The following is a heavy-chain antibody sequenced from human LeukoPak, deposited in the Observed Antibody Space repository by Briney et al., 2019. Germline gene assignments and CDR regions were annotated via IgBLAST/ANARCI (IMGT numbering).Heavy chain of an antibody. D-gene: IGHD6-19*01. CDR1: GFTFSSYG. Sequence: GGSLRLSCAASGFTFSSYGMHWVRQAPGKGLEWVAFIRYDGSNKYYADSVKGRFTISRDNSKNTLYLQTNSLRAEDTAVYYCAKDPDSSGWYGFDYWGQGTLVTVSS. CDR3: AKDPDSSGWYGFDY. J-gene: IGHJ4*02. V-gene: IGHV3-30*02. CDR2: IRYDGSNK.